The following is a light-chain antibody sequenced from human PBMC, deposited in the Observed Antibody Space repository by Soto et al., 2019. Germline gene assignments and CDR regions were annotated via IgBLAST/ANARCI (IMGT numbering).Light chain of an antibody. CDR1: QSFSSY. CDR3: QQSYSAPFT. J-gene: IGKJ3*01. V-gene: IGKV1-39*01. Sequence: DIQMTQSPSSLSASVGDRVTITCRASQSFSSYLNWYQQKPGKAPKFLIYGASSLQSGVPSRFSGSGSGTDFTLTISSLQPEDVATYSCQQSYSAPFTFGPGTKVDIK. CDR2: GAS.